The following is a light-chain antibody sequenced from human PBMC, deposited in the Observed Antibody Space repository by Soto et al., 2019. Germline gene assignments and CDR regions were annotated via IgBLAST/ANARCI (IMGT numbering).Light chain of an antibody. V-gene: IGKV1-5*01. J-gene: IGKJ1*01. CDR2: GAS. CDR1: QSISSW. CDR3: QQRSNWPPGT. Sequence: DIQMTQSPCTLSASVVDRVTITCLASQSISSWLAWYQQKPGKAPKLLIYGASSLESGVPSRFSGSGSGTDFTLTISSLEPEDFAVYYCQQRSNWPPGTFGQGTKVDIK.